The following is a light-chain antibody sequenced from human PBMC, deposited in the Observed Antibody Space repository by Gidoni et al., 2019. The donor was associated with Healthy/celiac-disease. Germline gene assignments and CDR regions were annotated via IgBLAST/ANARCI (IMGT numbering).Light chain of an antibody. CDR1: QGIRND. Sequence: AIKLTQPPSSLSASVGDRVTITCRASQGIRNDLGWYQQKPGKAPKLLIYAASSLQSGVPSRFSGSGSGTDFTLTISSLQPEDFATYYCLQDYNYPRTFGQGTKVEIK. CDR2: AAS. J-gene: IGKJ1*01. CDR3: LQDYNYPRT. V-gene: IGKV1-6*01.